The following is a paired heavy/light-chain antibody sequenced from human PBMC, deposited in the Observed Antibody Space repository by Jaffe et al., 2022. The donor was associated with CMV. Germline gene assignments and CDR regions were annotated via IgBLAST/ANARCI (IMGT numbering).Heavy chain of an antibody. D-gene: IGHD2-15*01. CDR3: ARSLPYCSGGSCYSGFDY. CDR2: IYTSGST. V-gene: IGHV4-4*07. CDR1: GGSISSYY. J-gene: IGHJ4*02. Sequence: QVQLQESGPGLVKPSETLSLTCTVSGGSISSYYWSWIRQPAGKGLEWIGRIYTSGSTNYNPSLKSRVTMSVDTSKNQFSLKLSSVTAADTAVYYCARSLPYCSGGSCYSGFDYWGQGTLVTVSS.
Light chain of an antibody. V-gene: IGKV1-33*01. CDR3: QQYDNLLT. CDR1: QDISNY. CDR2: DAS. J-gene: IGKJ3*01. Sequence: DIQMTQSPSSLSASVGDRVTITCQASQDISNYLNWYQQKPGKAPKLLIYDASNLETGVPSRFSGSGSGTDFTFTISSLQPEDIATYYCQQYDNLLTFGPGTKVDIK.